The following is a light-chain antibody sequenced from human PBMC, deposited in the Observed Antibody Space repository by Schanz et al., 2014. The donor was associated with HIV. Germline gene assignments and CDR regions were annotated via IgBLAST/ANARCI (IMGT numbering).Light chain of an antibody. J-gene: IGLJ2*01. CDR2: YVS. CDR3: NSYTRTSTPV. V-gene: IGLV2-14*03. Sequence: QSALTQPPSVAGSPGQSITISCPGTSSDLGTFNYLSWYQQHPGKAPKLIIYYVSNRPSGVSNRFSGSKSGYTASLTISGLQAEDEADYYCNSYTRTSTPVFGGGTKVTVL. CDR1: SSDLGTFNY.